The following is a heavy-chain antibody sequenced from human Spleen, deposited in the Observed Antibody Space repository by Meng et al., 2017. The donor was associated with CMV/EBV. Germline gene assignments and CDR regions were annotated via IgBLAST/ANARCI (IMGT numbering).Heavy chain of an antibody. CDR1: GFTFSSYA. Sequence: SGFTFSSYAMSWVRQAPGKGLECVSVLYSGGSSTYYAESVKGRFTISRENSKNTLYLQMNSLRAEDTAVYYCAKDGRGYSYGYHFDYWGQGTLVTVSS. CDR2: LYSGGSST. V-gene: IGHV3-23*03. D-gene: IGHD5-18*01. J-gene: IGHJ4*02. CDR3: AKDGRGYSYGYHFDY.